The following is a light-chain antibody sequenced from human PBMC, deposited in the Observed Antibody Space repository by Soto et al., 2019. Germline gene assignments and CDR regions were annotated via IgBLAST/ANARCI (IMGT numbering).Light chain of an antibody. CDR3: QQFHRWPVT. CDR1: QIVSNV. CDR2: DVS. Sequence: DIQMTQSPTTLSASVGDRVTITCRASQIVSNVLAWFQQKPGKGPELLIYDVSNLQSGVPSRFSGSGSGTEFTLTINSLRSEDVAVYYCQQFHRWPVTFGGGAKVEI. V-gene: IGKV1-5*01. J-gene: IGKJ4*01.